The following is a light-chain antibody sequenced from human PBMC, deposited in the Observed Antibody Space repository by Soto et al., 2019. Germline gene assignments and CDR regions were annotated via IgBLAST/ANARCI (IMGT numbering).Light chain of an antibody. CDR1: SSNIGSNY. V-gene: IGLV1-47*01. CDR2: RNN. Sequence: QAVVTQPPSASGTPGQRVTISCSGSSSNIGSNYVYWYQQLPGTAPKLLIYRNNQRPSGVPDQFSGSKSGTSASLAISGLRSEDEADYYCAAWDDSLSGVVFGGGTKVTVL. CDR3: AAWDDSLSGVV. J-gene: IGLJ2*01.